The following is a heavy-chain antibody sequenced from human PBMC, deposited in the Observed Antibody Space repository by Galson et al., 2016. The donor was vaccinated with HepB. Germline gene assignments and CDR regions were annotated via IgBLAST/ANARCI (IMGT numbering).Heavy chain of an antibody. Sequence: SVKVSCKASGYTFTTFGIAWVRQAPGQGLEWMGWISGYDGTTNYAQNLQDRITMTRDTSTSTMYMEVRSLRSDDTAMYYCARSGDGNWFETWGQGTLVTVSS. V-gene: IGHV1-18*04. J-gene: IGHJ5*02. CDR3: ARSGDGNWFET. CDR1: GYTFTTFG. D-gene: IGHD7-27*01. CDR2: ISGYDGTT.